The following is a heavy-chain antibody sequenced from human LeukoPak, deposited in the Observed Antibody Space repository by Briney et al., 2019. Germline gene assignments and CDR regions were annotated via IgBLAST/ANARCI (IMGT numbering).Heavy chain of an antibody. CDR1: GGSFSGYY. CDR2: INHSGST. D-gene: IGHD5-18*01. Sequence: SETLSLTCAVYGGSFSGYYWSWIRQPPGKGLEWIGEINHSGSTNYNPSLKSRVTISVDTSKNQFSLKLSSVTAADTAVYYCARVGGSTAMVTYYYYYMDVWGKGTTVTVSS. V-gene: IGHV4-34*01. J-gene: IGHJ6*03. CDR3: ARVGGSTAMVTYYYYYMDV.